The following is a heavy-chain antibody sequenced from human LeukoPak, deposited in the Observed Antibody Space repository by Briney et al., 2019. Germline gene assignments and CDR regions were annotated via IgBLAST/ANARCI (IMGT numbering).Heavy chain of an antibody. J-gene: IGHJ4*02. CDR3: ARAGTQIVVVPAAMGFDY. Sequence: ASVKVSCKASGYTFTSYDINWVRQATGQGLEWMGWMNPNSGNTGYAQKLQGRVTMTTDTSTSTAYMELRSLRSDDTAVYYCARAGTQIVVVPAAMGFDYWGQGTLVTVSS. CDR2: MNPNSGNT. D-gene: IGHD2-2*01. CDR1: GYTFTSYD. V-gene: IGHV1-8*01.